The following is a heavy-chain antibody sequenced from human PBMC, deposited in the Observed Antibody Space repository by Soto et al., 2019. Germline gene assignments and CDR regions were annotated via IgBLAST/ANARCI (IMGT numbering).Heavy chain of an antibody. CDR3: ARVPFSSSWYGVDY. V-gene: IGHV1-18*01. CDR2: INVYNGNT. Sequence: QVQLVQSGTEAKKPGASVKVSCKASGYTFTSFGISWVRQAPGQGLEWMGWINVYNGNTYYVQKLQGRVTMTTDTSTSTTYMELRSLRSDDTAVYYCARVPFSSSWYGVDYWGQGTLITVPS. J-gene: IGHJ4*02. D-gene: IGHD6-13*01. CDR1: GYTFTSFG.